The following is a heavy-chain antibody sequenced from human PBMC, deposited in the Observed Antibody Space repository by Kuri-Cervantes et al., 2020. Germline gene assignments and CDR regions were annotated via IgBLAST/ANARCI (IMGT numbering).Heavy chain of an antibody. CDR1: GFTFSSYS. D-gene: IGHD6-13*01. J-gene: IGHJ3*02. CDR3: ARDIVIGWAAADTDDAFDI. Sequence: GESLKISCAASGFTFSSYSMNWVRQAPGKGLEWVSSISSSSSYIYYADSVKGRFTISRDNAKNSLYLQMNSLRAEDTAVYYCARDIVIGWAAADTDDAFDIWGQGTMVTVSS. V-gene: IGHV3-21*04. CDR2: ISSSSSYI.